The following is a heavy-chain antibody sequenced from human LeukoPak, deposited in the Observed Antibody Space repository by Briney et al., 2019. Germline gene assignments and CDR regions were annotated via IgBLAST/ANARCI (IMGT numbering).Heavy chain of an antibody. CDR1: GFTFSNYG. J-gene: IGHJ4*02. CDR2: IWHDGSNK. CDR3: ANNFDY. V-gene: IGHV3-33*06. Sequence: GGSLRLFCAASGFTFSNYGMHWVRQAPGKGLEWVAVIWHDGSNKYYADSVKGRFTISRDNSKNMLYLQMNSLRAEDTAVYYCANNFDYWGQGTLVTVSS.